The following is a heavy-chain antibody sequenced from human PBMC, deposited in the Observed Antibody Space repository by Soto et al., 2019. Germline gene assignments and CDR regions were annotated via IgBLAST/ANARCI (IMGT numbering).Heavy chain of an antibody. V-gene: IGHV3-23*01. D-gene: IGHD2-21*02. CDR2: ITNSGDRT. CDR3: AKETSGDWGYMDG. J-gene: IGHJ6*03. Sequence: GGSMRLSWAASGFTYGSYAMTWGRQAPGKGLEWVASITNSGDRTEYAFFVEGRFTISRDNSNNMLYLQMKNLRAGDTALYYCAKETSGDWGYMDGCRRGTTVTVSS. CDR1: GFTYGSYA.